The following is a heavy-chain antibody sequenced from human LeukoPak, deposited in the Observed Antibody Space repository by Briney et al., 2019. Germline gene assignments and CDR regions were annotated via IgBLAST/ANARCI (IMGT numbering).Heavy chain of an antibody. CDR1: GGSIGSSGYY. J-gene: IGHJ6*02. CDR3: TRHTPVRLSSGYYFGMDV. Sequence: SETLSLTCTVSGGSIGSSGYYWGWTRQPPGKGLEWIGYIYYDGSTNYNPSLKSRVTMSVDTSKNQFSLKLSSVTAADTAVYFCTRHTPVRLSSGYYFGMDVWGQGTTVTVSS. CDR2: IYYDGST. V-gene: IGHV4-61*05.